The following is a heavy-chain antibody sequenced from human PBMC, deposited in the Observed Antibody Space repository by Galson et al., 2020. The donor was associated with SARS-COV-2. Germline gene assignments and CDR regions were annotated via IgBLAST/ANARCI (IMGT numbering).Heavy chain of an antibody. Sequence: GGSLRLSCAASGFIFNDYAMNWVRQRPGKGLEWLSLISWDGSATYYADSVKGRFIVSRDDNKKTLYLKMNSLRLEDTALYYCTRGDCTSTSCLDYWGQGTLVTVSS. CDR2: ISWDGSAT. CDR3: TRGDCTSTSCLDY. V-gene: IGHV3-43D*03. D-gene: IGHD2-2*01. CDR1: GFIFNDYA. J-gene: IGHJ4*02.